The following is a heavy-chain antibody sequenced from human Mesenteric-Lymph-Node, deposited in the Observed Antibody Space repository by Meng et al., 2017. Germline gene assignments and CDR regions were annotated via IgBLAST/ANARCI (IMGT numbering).Heavy chain of an antibody. V-gene: IGHV3-7*01. CDR3: ARESSGWDRAEYFQY. J-gene: IGHJ1*01. D-gene: IGHD6-19*01. CDR2: IKQYGREK. CDR1: GFIFSNYA. Sequence: GESLKISCVASGFIFSNYAMIWVRQAPGKGLEWVANIKQYGREKYYVDSVKGRFTISRDDAKKSLYLQMNSLRVEDTAVYYCARESSGWDRAEYFQYWGQGTLVTVSS.